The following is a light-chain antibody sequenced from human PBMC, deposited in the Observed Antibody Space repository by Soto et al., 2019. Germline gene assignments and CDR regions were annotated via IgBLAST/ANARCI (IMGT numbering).Light chain of an antibody. CDR3: QQYGSSGP. V-gene: IGKV3-20*01. Sequence: VVLYQSPGTLSLSPRERATLXCRASQSVSNNYLAWYQQKPGQAPRLLIYGASNRATGIPDRFSGSGSGTDFTLTISRLEPDDFAVYYCQQYGSSGPVGQVTKVDIK. J-gene: IGKJ1*01. CDR2: GAS. CDR1: QSVSNNY.